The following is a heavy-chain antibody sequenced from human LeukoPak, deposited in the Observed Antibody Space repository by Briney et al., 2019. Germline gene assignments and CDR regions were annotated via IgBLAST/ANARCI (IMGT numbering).Heavy chain of an antibody. CDR1: GFTFSTYW. J-gene: IGHJ4*02. Sequence: GGSLRLSCVAAGFTFSTYWMHWVRQAPGKGLVWVSRINSDGSSTSYADSVKGRFTISRDNAKNTLYLQMNSLKAEDTAVYYCVRAPFDYWGQGTLVTVSS. CDR3: VRAPFDY. CDR2: INSDGSST. V-gene: IGHV3-74*01.